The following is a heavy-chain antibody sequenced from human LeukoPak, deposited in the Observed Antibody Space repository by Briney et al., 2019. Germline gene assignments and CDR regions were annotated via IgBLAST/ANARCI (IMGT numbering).Heavy chain of an antibody. Sequence: PLETLSLTCSVSGGSIISNTYYWGWVRQPPGKGLEWIGSMSHSGTPDYNASLRRRVAMSVDTPKNQVSLKLNSVTAADTAVYYCVRHQVRTMVNSWGQGTLVTVSS. J-gene: IGHJ5*02. CDR3: VRHQVRTMVNS. CDR1: GGSIISNTYY. CDR2: MSHSGTP. V-gene: IGHV4-39*01. D-gene: IGHD4/OR15-4a*01.